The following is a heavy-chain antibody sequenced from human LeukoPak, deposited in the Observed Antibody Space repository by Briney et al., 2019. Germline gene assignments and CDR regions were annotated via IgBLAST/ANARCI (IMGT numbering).Heavy chain of an antibody. CDR3: ARVDVYGAGY. CDR2: IYYTGST. CDR1: GGSISSFY. V-gene: IGHV4-59*12. Sequence: SETLSLTCTVSGGSISSFYWSWIRQPPGKGLEWIGYIYYTGSTKYNPSLKSRVTVSLDTSKNQFSLKLSSVTAADTAVYYCARVDVYGAGYWGQGTLVTVSS. D-gene: IGHD4-17*01. J-gene: IGHJ4*02.